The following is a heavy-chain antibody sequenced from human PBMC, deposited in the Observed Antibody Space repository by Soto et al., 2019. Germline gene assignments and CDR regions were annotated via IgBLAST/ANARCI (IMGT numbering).Heavy chain of an antibody. CDR3: AKGGERGYSYGRFDY. CDR1: GFTFSHAW. J-gene: IGHJ4*02. D-gene: IGHD5-18*01. V-gene: IGHV3-15*05. CDR2: IRGKTNGGTT. Sequence: EVQLVESGGGLVKPGGSLRLSCAASGFTFSHAWMSWVRQAPGKGLEWVGRIRGKTNGGTTDYAAPVKGRFTISRDNAKNSLYLQMNSLRVEDTALYYCAKGGERGYSYGRFDYWGQGTLVTVSS.